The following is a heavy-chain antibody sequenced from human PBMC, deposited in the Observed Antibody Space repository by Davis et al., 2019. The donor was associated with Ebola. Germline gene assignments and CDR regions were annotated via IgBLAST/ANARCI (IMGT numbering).Heavy chain of an antibody. D-gene: IGHD5-18*01. V-gene: IGHV1-69*13. CDR3: ARVGGRGYSYENFDY. Sequence: SVKVSCKASGGTFSSYAISWVRQAPGQGLEWMGGIIPIFGTANYAQKFQGRVTITADESTSTAYMELSSLRSEETAVYYCARVGGRGYSYENFDYWGQGTLVTVSS. CDR1: GGTFSSYA. J-gene: IGHJ4*02. CDR2: IIPIFGTA.